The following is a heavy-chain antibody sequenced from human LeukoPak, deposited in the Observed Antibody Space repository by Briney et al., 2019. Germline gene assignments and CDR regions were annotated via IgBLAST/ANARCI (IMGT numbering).Heavy chain of an antibody. CDR3: ARQSGCYDSCYYGMDV. J-gene: IGHJ6*02. D-gene: IGHD5-12*01. Sequence: SETLSLTCTVSGGSISSSSYYWGWIRQPPGKGLEWIGSIYYSGSTYYNPSLKSRVTISVDTSKNQFSLKLSFVTAADTAVYYCARQSGCYDSCYYGMDVWGQGTTVTVSS. CDR1: GGSISSSSYY. V-gene: IGHV4-39*01. CDR2: IYYSGST.